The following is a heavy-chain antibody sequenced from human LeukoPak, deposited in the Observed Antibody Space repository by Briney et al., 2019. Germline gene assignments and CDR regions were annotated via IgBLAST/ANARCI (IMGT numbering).Heavy chain of an antibody. CDR1: GGSISSSSYY. CDR2: IYYSGST. CDR3: ARDPFYSSSWAYYYYYMDV. J-gene: IGHJ6*03. V-gene: IGHV4-39*07. D-gene: IGHD6-13*01. Sequence: SETLSLTCTVSGGSISSSSYYWGWIRQPPGKGLEWIGSIYYSGSTYYNPSLKSRVTISVDTSKNQFSLKLSSVTAADTAAYYCARDPFYSSSWAYYYYYMDVWGKGTTVTVSS.